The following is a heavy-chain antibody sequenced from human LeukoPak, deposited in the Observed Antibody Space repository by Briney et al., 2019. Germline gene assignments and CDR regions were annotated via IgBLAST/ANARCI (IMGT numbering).Heavy chain of an antibody. CDR1: GFTFSSYS. Sequence: GGSLILSCAASGFTFSSYSMNWVRQAPGKGLEWVSAMSSSDDGRYYAASVRGRFTISRDTSRSTLYLQMNSLRAEDAAVYYCAKAPVTSCRGAFCYPFDYWGQGTLVTVSS. D-gene: IGHD2-15*01. CDR3: AKAPVTSCRGAFCYPFDY. CDR2: MSSSDDGR. J-gene: IGHJ4*02. V-gene: IGHV3-23*01.